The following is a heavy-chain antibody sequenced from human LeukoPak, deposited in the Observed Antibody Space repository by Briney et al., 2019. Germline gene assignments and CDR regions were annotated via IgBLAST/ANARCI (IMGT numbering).Heavy chain of an antibody. Sequence: SETLSLICSVSGRSISSYYWSWIRQPPEKGLEWIGYISYSGSITYNPSLKSRVTISLDMSKNQFSLKLSSVTAADTAVYYCARMIYGDYFDFWGQGTLVTVSS. V-gene: IGHV4-59*01. J-gene: IGHJ4*02. CDR2: ISYSGSI. CDR3: ARMIYGDYFDF. D-gene: IGHD4-17*01. CDR1: GRSISSYY.